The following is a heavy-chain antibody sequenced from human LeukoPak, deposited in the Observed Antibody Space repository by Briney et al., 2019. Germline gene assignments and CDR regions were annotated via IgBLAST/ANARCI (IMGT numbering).Heavy chain of an antibody. CDR1: GFTFSSYS. Sequence: PGGSLRLSCTASGFTFSSYSMNWVRQAPGKGLEWVSSISSSSSYIYYADSVKGRFTISRDNSKNTLYLQMNSLRAEDTAVYYCAREDSYGPPGFDYWGQGTLVTVSS. V-gene: IGHV3-21*01. CDR3: AREDSYGPPGFDY. CDR2: ISSSSSYI. J-gene: IGHJ4*02. D-gene: IGHD5-18*01.